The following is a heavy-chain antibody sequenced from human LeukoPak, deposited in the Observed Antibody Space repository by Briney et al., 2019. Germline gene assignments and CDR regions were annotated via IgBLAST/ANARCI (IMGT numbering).Heavy chain of an antibody. J-gene: IGHJ6*03. V-gene: IGHV3-66*01. Sequence: PGGSLRLSCAASEFSVGSNYMTWVRQAPGKGLEWVSLIYSGGSTYYADSVKGRFTISRDNSKNTLYLQMNSLRAEDTAVYYCARDRGRSGSYSLYYYYYMDVWGKGTTVTISS. CDR3: ARDRGRSGSYSLYYYYYMDV. CDR2: IYSGGST. D-gene: IGHD3-10*01. CDR1: EFSVGSNY.